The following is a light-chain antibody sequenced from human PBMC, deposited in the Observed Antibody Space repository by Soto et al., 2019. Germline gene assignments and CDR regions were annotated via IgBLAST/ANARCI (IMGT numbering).Light chain of an antibody. CDR2: SAS. Sequence: QLTQSPSSLSASIGDRVTITCRARQGIATYLAWYQQKPGQAPNLLIYSASTLQSGVPSRFSGGGSGTEFTLTISSLQPEDFATYYCQQLNSYPLTFGGGTKVEI. V-gene: IGKV1-9*01. CDR3: QQLNSYPLT. J-gene: IGKJ4*01. CDR1: QGIATY.